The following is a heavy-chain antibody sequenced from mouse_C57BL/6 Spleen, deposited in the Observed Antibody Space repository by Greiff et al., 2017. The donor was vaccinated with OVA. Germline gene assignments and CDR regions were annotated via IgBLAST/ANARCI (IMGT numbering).Heavy chain of an antibody. V-gene: IGHV1-59*01. CDR1: GYTFTSYW. Sequence: QVQLQQSGAELVRPGTSVKLSCKASGYTFTSYWMHWVKQRPGQGLEWIGVIDPSDSYTNYNQKFKGKATLTVDTSSSTAYMQLSSLTSEDSAVYYCARGYDGYFQFAYWGQGTLVTVSA. J-gene: IGHJ3*01. CDR2: IDPSDSYT. D-gene: IGHD2-3*01. CDR3: ARGYDGYFQFAY.